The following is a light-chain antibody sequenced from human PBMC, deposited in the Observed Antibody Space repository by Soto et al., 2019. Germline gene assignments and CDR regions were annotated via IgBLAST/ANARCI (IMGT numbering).Light chain of an antibody. CDR1: QSVTSN. V-gene: IGKV3-15*01. J-gene: IGKJ2*02. CDR3: QQFNYWPPGT. CDR2: GAS. Sequence: EIVMTQSPATLSMSPGERATLSCTASQSVTSNLAWYQHKPGQAPRLLLYGASTRATGIPARFSGSGFGTEFTLTINSLQSEDSAVYYCQQFNYWPPGTFGQGTKMEIK.